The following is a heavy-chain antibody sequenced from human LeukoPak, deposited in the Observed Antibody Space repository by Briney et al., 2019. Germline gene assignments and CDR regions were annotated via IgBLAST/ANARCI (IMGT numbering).Heavy chain of an antibody. D-gene: IGHD3/OR15-3a*01. J-gene: IGHJ4*02. CDR3: AKAGLVLLDY. CDR1: GFTFSSYG. Sequence: GRSLRLSCAASGFTFSSYGMHWVRRAPGKGLEWVAVISYDGSNKYYADSVKGRFTISRDNSKNTLYLQMNSLRAEDTAVYYCAKAGLVLLDYWGQGTLVTVSS. V-gene: IGHV3-30*18. CDR2: ISYDGSNK.